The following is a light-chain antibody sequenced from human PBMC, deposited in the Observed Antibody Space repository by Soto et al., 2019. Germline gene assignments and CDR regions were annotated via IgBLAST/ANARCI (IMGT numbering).Light chain of an antibody. J-gene: IGKJ1*01. CDR2: DAS. Sequence: DIQMTQSPSTLSASVGDRVTITCRASQSISSWLAWYQQKPGKAPKLLIYDASSLESGVPSRFSGSGSGTEFTLAISSLQPDDFATYYYQQPNRYSWTFGPGTKVEIK. V-gene: IGKV1-5*01. CDR3: QQPNRYSWT. CDR1: QSISSW.